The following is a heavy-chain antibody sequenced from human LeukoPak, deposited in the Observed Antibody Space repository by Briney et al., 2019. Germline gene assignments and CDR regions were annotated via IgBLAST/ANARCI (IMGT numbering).Heavy chain of an antibody. CDR2: VSGSGDTT. CDR1: GFTFSSYA. J-gene: IGHJ4*02. D-gene: IGHD6-6*01. V-gene: IGHV3-23*01. CDR3: SKGNIAAPATSLHFDY. Sequence: GGSLRLSCAASGFTFSSYAMSWVRQAPGEGLEWVSGVSGSGDTTYYADSVKGRFTISRDNSKNTLYLQMSSLRAEDTALYYCSKGNIAAPATSLHFDYWGQGTLVTVSS.